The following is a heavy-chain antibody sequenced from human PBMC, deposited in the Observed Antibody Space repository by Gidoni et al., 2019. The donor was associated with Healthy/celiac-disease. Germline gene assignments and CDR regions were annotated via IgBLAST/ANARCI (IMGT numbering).Heavy chain of an antibody. V-gene: IGHV3-21*01. D-gene: IGHD6-19*01. CDR2: ISSSSSYI. Sequence: VQCEVQLRLSCAASGFTFSSYSMNWVRQATGKGLEWVSSISSSSSYIYYADSVNGRFTISRDNAKNSLYLQMNSLRAEDTAVYDCAGGGYSSGWSRPTDDAFDIWGQGTMVTVSS. CDR1: GFTFSSYS. J-gene: IGHJ3*02. CDR3: AGGGYSSGWSRPTDDAFDI.